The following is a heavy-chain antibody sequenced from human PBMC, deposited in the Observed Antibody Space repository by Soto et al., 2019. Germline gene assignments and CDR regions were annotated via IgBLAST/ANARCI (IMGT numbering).Heavy chain of an antibody. J-gene: IGHJ1*01. CDR3: AKDGDIVVVVAALPAEYFQH. CDR2: ISGSGGST. CDR1: GFTFSSYA. Sequence: HPGGSLRLSCAASGFTFSSYAMSWVRQAPGKGLEWVSAISGSGGSTYYADSVKGRFTISRDNSKNTLYLQMNSLRAEDTAVYYCAKDGDIVVVVAALPAEYFQHWGQGTLVTVSS. D-gene: IGHD2-15*01. V-gene: IGHV3-23*01.